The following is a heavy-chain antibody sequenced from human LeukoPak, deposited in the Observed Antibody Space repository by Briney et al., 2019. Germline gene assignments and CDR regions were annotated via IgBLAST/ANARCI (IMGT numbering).Heavy chain of an antibody. Sequence: ASVKVSCKASGYIFSDYYMHWVRQAPGQGLEWMGWINPNSGGTNYAQKFQGWVTMTRDTSISTAYMELSRLRSDDTAVYYCARVEVGGTSGNFDYWGQGTLVTVSS. V-gene: IGHV1-2*04. CDR3: ARVEVGGTSGNFDY. J-gene: IGHJ4*02. CDR1: GYIFSDYY. D-gene: IGHD1-26*01. CDR2: INPNSGGT.